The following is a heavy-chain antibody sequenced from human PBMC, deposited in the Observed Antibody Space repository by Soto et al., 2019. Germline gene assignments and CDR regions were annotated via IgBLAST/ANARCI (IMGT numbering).Heavy chain of an antibody. V-gene: IGHV2-5*02. Sequence: QITLKESGPTLVKPTQTLTLTCTFSGFSLNTSAVGVGWIRQPPGKALEWLALIYWDDDKRYSPYLKSRLTITKDTSKTRVVLTMTNMDPVDTATYYCAHREGADYVWGSYKDAFDIWGQGTMVTVSS. D-gene: IGHD3-16*01. J-gene: IGHJ3*02. CDR3: AHREGADYVWGSYKDAFDI. CDR2: IYWDDDK. CDR1: GFSLNTSAVG.